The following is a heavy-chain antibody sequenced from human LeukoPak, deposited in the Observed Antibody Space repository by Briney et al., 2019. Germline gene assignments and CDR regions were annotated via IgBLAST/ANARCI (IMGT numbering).Heavy chain of an antibody. Sequence: PGGSLRLSCAASGFTFSSYGMSWVRQAPGKGLEWVSAISGSGGSTYYADSVKGRFTISRDNSKNTLYLQMNSLRAEDTAVYYCAKGGTMVRGVVIIKGDYYYYMDVWGKGTTVTISS. D-gene: IGHD3-10*01. CDR3: AKGGTMVRGVVIIKGDYYYYMDV. V-gene: IGHV3-23*01. CDR1: GFTFSSYG. CDR2: ISGSGGST. J-gene: IGHJ6*03.